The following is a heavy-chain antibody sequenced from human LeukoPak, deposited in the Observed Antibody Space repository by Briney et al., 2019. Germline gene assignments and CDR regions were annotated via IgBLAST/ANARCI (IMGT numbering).Heavy chain of an antibody. D-gene: IGHD3-10*01. CDR2: INPNSSGT. V-gene: IGHV1-2*06. J-gene: IGHJ5*02. CDR3: ARVCPMVRGVHCGEFEP. CDR1: GYTFTGYY. Sequence: ASVKVSCKASGYTFTGYYMHWVRQAPGQGLEWMGRINPNSSGTNYAQKFQGRVTMTRDTSISTAYMELSRLRSDDTAVYYCARVCPMVRGVHCGEFEPWGQGTLVTVSS.